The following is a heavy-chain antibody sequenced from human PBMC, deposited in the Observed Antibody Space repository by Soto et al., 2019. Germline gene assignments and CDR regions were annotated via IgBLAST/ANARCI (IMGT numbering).Heavy chain of an antibody. CDR2: IDSTGNT. V-gene: IGHV4-39*01. CDR1: GDSIRSSSY. Sequence: QLQLQESGPGLVKPSETLSLTCTVSGDSIRSSSYWGWIRQPPGKGLEWIGSIDSTGNTYYNPSHNHHGTISVDTTKNKSSLNVISGTAADTAVYYCRRSSTYSTDVWGQGTTVTVSS. CDR3: RRSSTYSTDV. J-gene: IGHJ6*02. D-gene: IGHD6-13*01.